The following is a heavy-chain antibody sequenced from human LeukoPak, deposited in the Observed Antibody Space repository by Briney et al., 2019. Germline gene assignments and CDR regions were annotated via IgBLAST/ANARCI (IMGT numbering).Heavy chain of an antibody. V-gene: IGHV4-4*02. Sequence: PSETLSLTCAVSGGSIMTTNWWSWVRQPPGKGLEWIGEVHLSGATNYNPSLESRVSMSIDTSKNQMSLKPTSVTAADTAIYFCTRESGAFSPFGFWGQGTLVTVSS. CDR2: VHLSGAT. D-gene: IGHD1-26*01. CDR1: GGSIMTTNW. CDR3: TRESGAFSPFGF. J-gene: IGHJ4*02.